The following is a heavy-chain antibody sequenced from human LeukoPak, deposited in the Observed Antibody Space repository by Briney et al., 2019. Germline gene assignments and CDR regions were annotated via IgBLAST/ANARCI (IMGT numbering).Heavy chain of an antibody. V-gene: IGHV3-23*01. CDR3: ARDLQCGGDCYPPFDP. D-gene: IGHD2-21*01. Sequence: PGGSLRLSCAASGFTFSGYAMSWVRQAPGKGLEWVSAISGSGGSTYYADSVKGRFPISRDNSKNTLYLQMNSLRAEDTAVYYCARDLQCGGDCYPPFDPWGQGTLVTVSS. CDR1: GFTFSGYA. J-gene: IGHJ5*02. CDR2: ISGSGGST.